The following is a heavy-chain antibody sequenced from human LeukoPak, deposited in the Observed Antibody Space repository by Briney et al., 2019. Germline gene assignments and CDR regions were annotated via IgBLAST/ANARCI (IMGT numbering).Heavy chain of an antibody. CDR1: GFTFSKYW. CDR3: ARVNPLVAPGALDI. CDR2: IKQDGSAK. J-gene: IGHJ3*02. D-gene: IGHD5-12*01. V-gene: IGHV3-7*01. Sequence: PGGSLRLSCVASGFTFSKYWMTWVRQAPGKGLAWVANIKQDGSAKYYMDSVKGRFAISRDNAKNSLYLRMNSLGAEDTAVYYCARVNPLVAPGALDIWGPGTMVAVSS.